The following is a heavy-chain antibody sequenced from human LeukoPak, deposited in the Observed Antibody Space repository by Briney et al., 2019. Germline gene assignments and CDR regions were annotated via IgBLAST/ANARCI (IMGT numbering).Heavy chain of an antibody. Sequence: PGGSLRLSCAASGFTFSSYAKHWVRQAPGKGLEWVAVISYDGSNKYYADSVKGRFTISRDNSKNTLYLQMNSLRAEDTAVYYCARDNIKARWFGELGYWGQGTLVTVSS. V-gene: IGHV3-30-3*01. CDR3: ARDNIKARWFGELGY. CDR1: GFTFSSYA. CDR2: ISYDGSNK. D-gene: IGHD3-10*01. J-gene: IGHJ4*02.